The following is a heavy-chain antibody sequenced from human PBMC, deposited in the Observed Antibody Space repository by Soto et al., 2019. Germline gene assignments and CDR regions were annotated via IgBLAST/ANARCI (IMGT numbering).Heavy chain of an antibody. J-gene: IGHJ5*02. V-gene: IGHV3-30*18. CDR2: LSYDGSNK. D-gene: IGHD3-16*01. CDR1: GFTFSSYG. Sequence: QVQLVESGGGVVQPGRSLRLSCAASGFTFSSYGMHWVRQAPGKGLEWVAVLSYDGSNKYYTDSVKGRFTISRDNSKNTLYLQMNSLRAADTAVYYCAKDGAMILGRGTWFDPWGQGTLVTVSS. CDR3: AKDGAMILGRGTWFDP.